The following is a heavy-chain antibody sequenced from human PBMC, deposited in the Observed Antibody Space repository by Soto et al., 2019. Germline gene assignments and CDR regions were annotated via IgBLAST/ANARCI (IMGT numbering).Heavy chain of an antibody. V-gene: IGHV1-69*06. CDR2: ILPVFGTA. Sequence: ASVKVSCKASGGTFSTSSINWLRQAPGQRPEWMGNILPVFGTADYAQKFRDRVTITADKSTNTAYMELRSLFSEDAAVYYCARGHEYGGNSDAFDISGQGTVVTVSS. CDR1: GGTFSTSS. J-gene: IGHJ3*02. D-gene: IGHD4-17*01. CDR3: ARGHEYGGNSDAFDI.